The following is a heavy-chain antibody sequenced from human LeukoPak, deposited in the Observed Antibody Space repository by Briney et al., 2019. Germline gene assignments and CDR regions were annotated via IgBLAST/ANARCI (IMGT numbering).Heavy chain of an antibody. CDR1: GFTFSSYE. Sequence: GGSLRLSCAASGFTFSSYEMNWVRQAPGKGLEWVSYISSSCSTIYYEDSVKGRFTISRDNAKNSLYLQMNSLRAEDTAVYYCAELGITMIGGVWGKGTTVTISS. V-gene: IGHV3-48*03. J-gene: IGHJ6*04. CDR3: AELGITMIGGV. CDR2: ISSSCSTI. D-gene: IGHD3-10*02.